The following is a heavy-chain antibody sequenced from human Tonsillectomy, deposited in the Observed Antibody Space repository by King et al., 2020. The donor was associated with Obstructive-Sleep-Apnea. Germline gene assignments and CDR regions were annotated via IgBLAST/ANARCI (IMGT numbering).Heavy chain of an antibody. J-gene: IGHJ4*02. V-gene: IGHV5-51*01. CDR3: ARHLISGSSPRFDY. CDR2: IYTCDSGT. CDR1: GYSFTNYW. D-gene: IGHD3-10*01. Sequence: VQLLESGAEVKKPGESLKISCKGSGYSFTNYWIGWVRQMPGKSLEWRWIIYTCDSGTGYSPSFQGQVTISADKSTSTAYLQWSSLKASDTAMYYCARHLISGSSPRFDYWGQGTLVTVSS.